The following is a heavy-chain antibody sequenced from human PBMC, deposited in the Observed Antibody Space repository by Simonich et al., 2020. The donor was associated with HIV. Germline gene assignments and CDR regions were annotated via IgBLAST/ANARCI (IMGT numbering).Heavy chain of an antibody. D-gene: IGHD7-27*01. CDR1: GGSFSSYY. V-gene: IGHV4-34*01. CDR3: ARHHELGMGWFDP. J-gene: IGHJ5*02. Sequence: QVQLQQWGAGLLKPSETLSLTCAVYGGSFSSYYWSWIRQPPGKGLEWIGEIEHSGTTNYNPPLKSRVTISVDTSKNQFSLKLSSVTAADTAVYYCARHHELGMGWFDPWGQGTLVTVSS. CDR2: IEHSGTT.